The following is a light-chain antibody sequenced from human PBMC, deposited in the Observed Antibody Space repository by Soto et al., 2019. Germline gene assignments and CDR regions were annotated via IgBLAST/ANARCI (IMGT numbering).Light chain of an antibody. CDR1: QSVSRY. CDR2: DAS. V-gene: IGKV3-11*01. Sequence: IVLTQSRATLSFSPGERATLSCRASQSVSRYLAWYQQKPGQAPRLLIYDASNRATGIPARFSGSGSGTDFTLTISSLEPEDFAVYYCQQRSSWPITFGQGTRLEI. CDR3: QQRSSWPIT. J-gene: IGKJ5*01.